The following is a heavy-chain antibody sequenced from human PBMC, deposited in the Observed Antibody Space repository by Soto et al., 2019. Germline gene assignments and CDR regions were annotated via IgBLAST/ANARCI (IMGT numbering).Heavy chain of an antibody. J-gene: IGHJ3*02. Sequence: EVQLVESGGGLVQPGGSLRLSCAASGFPFSSYAMSWVRQAPGKGLEWVSAISGSGGSTYYADSVKGRFTISRDNYKNTLYLQMNSRRAEDTSVYYCAKVNHHHDAFDIWGQGTMVTVSS. CDR1: GFPFSSYA. CDR2: ISGSGGST. CDR3: AKVNHHHDAFDI. V-gene: IGHV3-23*04.